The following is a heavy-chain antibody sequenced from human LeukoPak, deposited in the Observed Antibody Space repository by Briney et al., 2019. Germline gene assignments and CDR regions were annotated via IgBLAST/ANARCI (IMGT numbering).Heavy chain of an antibody. D-gene: IGHD3-9*01. CDR1: GFTFDDYA. CDR3: AKAYDILTGYESTFDY. V-gene: IGHV3-9*01. Sequence: GRSLRLSCAASGFTFDDYAMHWVRQAPGKGLEWVSGISWNSGSIGYADSVKGRFTISRDNAKNSLYLQMNSLRAEDTALYYCAKAYDILTGYESTFDYWGQGTLVTVSS. CDR2: ISWNSGSI. J-gene: IGHJ4*02.